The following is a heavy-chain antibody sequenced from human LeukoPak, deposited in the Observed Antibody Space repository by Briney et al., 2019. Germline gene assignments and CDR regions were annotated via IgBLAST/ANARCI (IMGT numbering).Heavy chain of an antibody. J-gene: IGHJ4*02. V-gene: IGHV4-31*03. CDR3: ARLPRRGYSYGIVDY. CDR1: GGSISSGGYY. Sequence: SQTLSLTCTVSGGSISSGGYYWSWIRQHPGKGLEWIGYIYYSGSTYYNPSLKSRVTISVDTSKNQFSLKLSSVTAADTAVYYCARLPRRGYSYGIVDYWGQGTLVTVSS. CDR2: IYYSGST. D-gene: IGHD5-18*01.